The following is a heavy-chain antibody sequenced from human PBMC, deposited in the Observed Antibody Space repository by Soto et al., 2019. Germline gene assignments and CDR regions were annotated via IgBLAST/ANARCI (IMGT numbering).Heavy chain of an antibody. J-gene: IGHJ4*02. CDR2: INSDGSST. V-gene: IGHV3-74*01. CDR1: GFTFSSYW. CDR3: AREGGDYLYYYDSSGYCDY. D-gene: IGHD3-22*01. Sequence: GGSLRLSCAASGFTFSSYWMHWVRQAPGKGLVWVSRINSDGSSTSYADSVKGRFTISRDNAKNTLYLQMNSLRAEDTAVYYCAREGGDYLYYYDSSGYCDYWGQGTLVTVSS.